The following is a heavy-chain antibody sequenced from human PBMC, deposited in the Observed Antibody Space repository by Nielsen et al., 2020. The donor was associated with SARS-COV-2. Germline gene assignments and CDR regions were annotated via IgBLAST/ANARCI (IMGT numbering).Heavy chain of an antibody. J-gene: IGHJ6*02. CDR1: GGSISSSSYY. Sequence: GSLRLSCTVSGGSISSSSYYWGWIRQPPGKGLEWIGGISYTGTTYYNPSLESRVTLSVDTSNNQFSLKLSSVSAADTAVYYCARHLRAYSYYWGQGTTVTVSS. D-gene: IGHD5-18*01. V-gene: IGHV4-39*01. CDR2: ISYTGTT. CDR3: ARHLRAYSYY.